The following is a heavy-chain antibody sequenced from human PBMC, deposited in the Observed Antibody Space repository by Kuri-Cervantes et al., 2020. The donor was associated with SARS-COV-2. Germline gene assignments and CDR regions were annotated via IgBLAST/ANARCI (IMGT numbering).Heavy chain of an antibody. CDR2: ISASGEII. Sequence: LSLTCAASGFTISDYYMTWIRQTPGKGLEWVSYISASGEIIYYADSVKGRFTISRDIAKNSLYLHMNTLRAEDTAVYYCARVRSWDEYFDYWGQGTLVTVSS. J-gene: IGHJ4*02. V-gene: IGHV3-11*04. CDR1: GFTISDYY. CDR3: ARVRSWDEYFDY. D-gene: IGHD6-13*01.